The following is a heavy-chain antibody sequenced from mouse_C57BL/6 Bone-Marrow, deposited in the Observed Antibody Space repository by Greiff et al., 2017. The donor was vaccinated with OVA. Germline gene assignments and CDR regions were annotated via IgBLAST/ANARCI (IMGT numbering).Heavy chain of an antibody. V-gene: IGHV1-72*01. Sequence: QVQLQQPGAELVKPGASVKLSCKASGYTFTSYWMHWVKQRPGRGLEWIGRIDPNSGGTKYNEKFKSKATLTVDKPSSTAYMQISSLTSEDAAVYDCARGIYHYAMDYWGQGTSVTVSS. J-gene: IGHJ4*01. CDR3: ARGIYHYAMDY. CDR1: GYTFTSYW. CDR2: IDPNSGGT. D-gene: IGHD1-1*01.